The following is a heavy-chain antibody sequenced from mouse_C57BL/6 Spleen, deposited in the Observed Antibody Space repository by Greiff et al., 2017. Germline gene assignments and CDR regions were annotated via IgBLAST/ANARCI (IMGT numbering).Heavy chain of an antibody. D-gene: IGHD2-2*01. CDR1: GYTFTSYW. J-gene: IGHJ1*03. V-gene: IGHV1-64*01. Sequence: VQLQQPGAELVKPGASVKLSCKASGYTFTSYWMHWVKQRPGQGLEWIGMIHPNSGSTNYNEKFKSKATLTVDKSSSTAYMQLSSLTSEDSAVYYCARAGLRRDFDVWGTGTTVTVSS. CDR3: ARAGLRRDFDV. CDR2: IHPNSGST.